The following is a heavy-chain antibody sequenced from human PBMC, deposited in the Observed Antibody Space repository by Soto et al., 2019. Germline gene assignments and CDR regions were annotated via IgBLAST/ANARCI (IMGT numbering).Heavy chain of an antibody. J-gene: IGHJ6*02. CDR1: GESFSNHY. CDR2: INYSGST. Sequence: NPSETLSLTCAVYGESFSNHYWTWIRQSPGKGLEWVGEINYSGSTRYNWSLGSRVTISVDTSKNQFSLMVTSVTAEDTAVYYCARGVVYRDVGLAYGMDVWGQGTTVTVSS. CDR3: ARGVVYRDVGLAYGMDV. D-gene: IGHD3-22*01. V-gene: IGHV4-34*01.